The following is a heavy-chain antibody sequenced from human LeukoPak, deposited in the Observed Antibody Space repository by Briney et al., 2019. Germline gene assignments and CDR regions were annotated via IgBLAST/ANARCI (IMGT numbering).Heavy chain of an antibody. J-gene: IGHJ4*02. CDR1: GYTLTELS. CDR3: VTDLAVAAYYFDY. Sequence: ASVKVSCTVSGYTLTELSMHWVRQAPGKGLEWMGGFDPEDGETIYAQKFQGRVTMTEDTSTDTAYMELSSLRSEDTAVYYCVTDLAVAAYYFDYWGQGTLVTVSS. V-gene: IGHV1-24*01. D-gene: IGHD6-19*01. CDR2: FDPEDGET.